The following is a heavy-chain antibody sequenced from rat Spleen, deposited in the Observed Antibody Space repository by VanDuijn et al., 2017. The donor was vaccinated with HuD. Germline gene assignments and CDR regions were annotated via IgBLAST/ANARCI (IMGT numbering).Heavy chain of an antibody. CDR2: ISYDGSST. Sequence: EVQLVESGGGLVQPGRSLKLSCVASGFTFYNYWMTGIRQAPGKGLEWVATISYDGSSTYYRDSVKGRFTISRDNAKSTLYLQMDSLRSEDTATYYCAMSGDWGQGVMVTVSS. CDR1: GFTFYNYW. D-gene: IGHD4-3*01. V-gene: IGHV5-31*01. J-gene: IGHJ2*01. CDR3: AMSGD.